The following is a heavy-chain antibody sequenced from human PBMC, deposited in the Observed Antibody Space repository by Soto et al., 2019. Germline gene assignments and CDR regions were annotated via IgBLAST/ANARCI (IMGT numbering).Heavy chain of an antibody. CDR1: GFTFTSSA. CDR3: AAATNSGSPGWFDP. Sequence: QMQLVQSGPEVKKPGTSVKVSCKASGFTFTSSAVQWVRQARGQRLEWIGWIVVGSGNTNYAQKFQERVTITRDMSTSTAYMELSSLRSEDTAVYYCAAATNSGSPGWFDPWGQGTLVTVSS. J-gene: IGHJ5*02. CDR2: IVVGSGNT. D-gene: IGHD5-12*01. V-gene: IGHV1-58*01.